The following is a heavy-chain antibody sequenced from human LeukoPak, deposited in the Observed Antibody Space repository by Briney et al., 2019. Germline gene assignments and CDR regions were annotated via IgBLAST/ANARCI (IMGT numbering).Heavy chain of an antibody. V-gene: IGHV4-59*01. J-gene: IGHJ5*02. Sequence: SETLSLTCTVPGGSISSYYWSWIRQPPGKGLEWIGYIYYSGSTNYNPSLKSRVTISVDTSKNQFSLKLSSVTAADTAVYYCARDLENWSGVFDPWGQGTLVTVSS. CDR1: GGSISSYY. CDR2: IYYSGST. D-gene: IGHD1-1*01. CDR3: ARDLENWSGVFDP.